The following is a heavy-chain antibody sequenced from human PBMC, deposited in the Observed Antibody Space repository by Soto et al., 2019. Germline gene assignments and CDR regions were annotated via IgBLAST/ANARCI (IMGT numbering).Heavy chain of an antibody. CDR2: IYWDGDQ. V-gene: IGHV2-5*02. D-gene: IGHD6-19*01. J-gene: IGHJ4*02. CDR1: GISLSTKEVG. CDR3: AHTSLKNGWASDY. Sequence: QITLKESGPTLVKPTQTLTLTCTFSGISLSTKEVGVGWIRQPPGKGLEWLALIYWDGDQRYRPSLRTRVTITKDTSKNQVFLTMANMDPVDTATYFCAHTSLKNGWASDYWGQGTLVTVSS.